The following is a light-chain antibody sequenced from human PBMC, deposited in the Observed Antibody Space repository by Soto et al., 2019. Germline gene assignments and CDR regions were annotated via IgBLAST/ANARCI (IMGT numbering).Light chain of an antibody. CDR1: QSVSSN. Sequence: EIVLTQSPGTLSVSPGERATLSCRASQSVSSNLAWYQQKPGQAPRLLIYGASTRATGIPARFSGSGSGTDFTLTISSLQPEDFAVYYCQQDYNLPPLTFGGGTKVDIK. CDR3: QQDYNLPPLT. J-gene: IGKJ4*01. V-gene: IGKV3D-15*01. CDR2: GAS.